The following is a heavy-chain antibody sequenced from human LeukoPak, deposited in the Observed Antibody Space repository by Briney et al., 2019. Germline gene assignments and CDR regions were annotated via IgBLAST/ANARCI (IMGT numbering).Heavy chain of an antibody. CDR2: IYYSGST. D-gene: IGHD6-13*01. Sequence: SETLSLTCTVSGGSISSSSYYWGWIRQPPGKGLEWIGSIYYSGSTYYNPSLKSRVTISVDTSKNQFSLKLSSVTAADTAVYYCARDRAAATYYYGMDVWGQGTTVTVSS. V-gene: IGHV4-39*07. CDR1: GGSISSSSYY. J-gene: IGHJ6*02. CDR3: ARDRAAATYYYGMDV.